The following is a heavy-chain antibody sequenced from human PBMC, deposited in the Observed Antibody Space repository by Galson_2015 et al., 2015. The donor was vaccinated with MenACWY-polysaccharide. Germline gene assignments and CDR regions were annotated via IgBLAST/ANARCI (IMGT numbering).Heavy chain of an antibody. CDR3: VRSIVPTAMDNWFDP. V-gene: IGHV3-74*01. CDR2: INYDGRST. D-gene: IGHD2-2*01. Sequence: SLRLSCAASGFTFSSYWMHWVRQAPGKGLVWVSRINYDGRSTSNGDSMKGRFTISRDNAKNTLYLQMNSLRVEDTAFYYCVRSIVPTAMDNWFDPWGQGTLVTVSS. CDR1: GFTFSSYW. J-gene: IGHJ5*02.